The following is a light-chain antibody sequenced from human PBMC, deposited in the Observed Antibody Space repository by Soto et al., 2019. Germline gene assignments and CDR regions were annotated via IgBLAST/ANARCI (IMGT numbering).Light chain of an antibody. CDR3: SSYASSSTWV. CDR2: EVS. J-gene: IGLJ3*02. Sequence: QSALTQPASVSGSPGQSITISCTGTSSDVGGYNYVSWYQQHPGKAPKFIISEVSNRPSGVSTRFSGSKSGNTASLTISGLQAEDEADYYCSSYASSSTWVFGGGTKLTVL. CDR1: SSDVGGYNY. V-gene: IGLV2-14*01.